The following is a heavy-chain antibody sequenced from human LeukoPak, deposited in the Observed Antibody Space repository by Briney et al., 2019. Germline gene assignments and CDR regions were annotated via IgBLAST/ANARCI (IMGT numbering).Heavy chain of an antibody. J-gene: IGHJ1*01. D-gene: IGHD2-15*01. CDR2: INHSGST. Sequence: SETLSLTCAVYGGSFSGYYWSWIRQPPGKGLEWIGEINHSGSTNYNPSLKSRVTISVDTSKNQFSLKLSSVTAADTAVYYCAREPQPGSNYCSGGSCYSGYFQHWGQGTLVTVSS. CDR3: AREPQPGSNYCSGGSCYSGYFQH. CDR1: GGSFSGYY. V-gene: IGHV4-34*01.